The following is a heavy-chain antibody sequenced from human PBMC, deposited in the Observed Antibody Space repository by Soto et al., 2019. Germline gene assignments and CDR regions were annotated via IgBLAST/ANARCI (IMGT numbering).Heavy chain of an antibody. V-gene: IGHV3-23*01. J-gene: IGHJ5*02. Sequence: SGGSLRLSCAASGFTFSTYAMGWVRQAPGKGLEWVSTFTGGGRTYYADFVKGRFTISRDNSKNTLYLQMNSLRAEDTAVYYCAKGNQGSAWGQGTLVTVSS. CDR1: GFTFSTYA. CDR2: FTGGGRT. CDR3: AKGNQGSA.